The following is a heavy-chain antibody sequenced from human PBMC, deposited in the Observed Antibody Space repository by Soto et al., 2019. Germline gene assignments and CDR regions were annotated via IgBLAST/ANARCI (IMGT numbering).Heavy chain of an antibody. CDR1: GGSVSSGSYY. J-gene: IGHJ3*02. CDR2: IYYSGST. V-gene: IGHV4-61*01. Sequence: PSETLSLTCTVSGGSVSSGSYYWSWIRQPPGKGLEWIGYIYYSGSTNYNPSLKSRVTISVDTSKNQFSLKLSSVTAADTAVYYCAADRDPENAFDIWGQGTMVTVSS. CDR3: AADRDPENAFDI.